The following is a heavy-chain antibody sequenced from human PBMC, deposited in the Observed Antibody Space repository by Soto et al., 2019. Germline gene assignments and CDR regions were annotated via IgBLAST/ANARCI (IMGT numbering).Heavy chain of an antibody. V-gene: IGHV4-34*01. Sequence: SETLSLTCAVYGGSFSGYYWSWIRQPPGKGLEWIGEINHSGSTNYNPSLKSRVTISVDTSKNQFSLKLSSVTAADTAVYYCARRAYVWGSYRPTYYFDYWGQGTLVTVSS. D-gene: IGHD3-16*02. J-gene: IGHJ4*02. CDR3: ARRAYVWGSYRPTYYFDY. CDR2: INHSGST. CDR1: GGSFSGYY.